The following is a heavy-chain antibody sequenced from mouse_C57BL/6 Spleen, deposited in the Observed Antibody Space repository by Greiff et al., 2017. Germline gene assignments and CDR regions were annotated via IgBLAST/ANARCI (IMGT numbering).Heavy chain of an antibody. CDR3: ARKRYYGSSYDWYFDV. CDR1: GYTFTSYW. J-gene: IGHJ1*03. V-gene: IGHV1-55*01. Sequence: VQLQQPGAELVKPGASVKMSCKASGYTFTSYWITWVKQRPGQGLEWIGDIYPGSGSTNYNEKFKSKATLTVDTSSSTAYMQLSSRTSEDSAVYYCARKRYYGSSYDWYFDVWGTGTTVTVAS. D-gene: IGHD1-1*01. CDR2: IYPGSGST.